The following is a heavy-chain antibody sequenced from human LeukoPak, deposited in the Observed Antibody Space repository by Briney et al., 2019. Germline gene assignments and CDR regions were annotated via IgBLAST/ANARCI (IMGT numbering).Heavy chain of an antibody. Sequence: ASVKVSCKASGYTFTGYYMHWVRQAPGQGLEWMGWINPNSGGTNYAQKFQGRVTMTRDTSISTAYMELSGLRSDDTAVYYCARDFTVIRYYGSGSYLGYWGQGTLVTVSS. V-gene: IGHV1-2*02. J-gene: IGHJ4*02. CDR2: INPNSGGT. D-gene: IGHD3-10*01. CDR1: GYTFTGYY. CDR3: ARDFTVIRYYGSGSYLGY.